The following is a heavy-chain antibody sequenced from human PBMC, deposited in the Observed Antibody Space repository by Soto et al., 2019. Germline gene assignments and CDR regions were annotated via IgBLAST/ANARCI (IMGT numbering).Heavy chain of an antibody. V-gene: IGHV3-74*01. CDR1: GFTFTNYW. D-gene: IGHD1-20*01. CDR3: TTVCEY. Sequence: GGSLRLSCAASGFTFTNYWTHRVRQVPGKGLVWVSRIDGVGTGTSYSDSVRGRFTISRDNAENTLYLQMNSLRAEDTAVYYCTTVCEYWGQGTLGSVSS. CDR2: IDGVGTGT. J-gene: IGHJ4*02.